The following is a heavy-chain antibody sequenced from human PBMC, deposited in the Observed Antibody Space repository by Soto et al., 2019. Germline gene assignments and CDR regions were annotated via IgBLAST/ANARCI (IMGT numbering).Heavy chain of an antibody. CDR3: ATRLTTRLGGYPLTTFDY. CDR2: INHSGST. J-gene: IGHJ4*02. D-gene: IGHD4-17*01. Sequence: SETLSLTCAVYGGSFSGYYWSWIRQPPGKGLEWIGEINHSGSTNYNPSLKSRVTISVDTSKNQFSLKLSSVTAADTAVYYCATRLTTRLGGYPLTTFDYWGQGTLVTVSS. V-gene: IGHV4-34*01. CDR1: GGSFSGYY.